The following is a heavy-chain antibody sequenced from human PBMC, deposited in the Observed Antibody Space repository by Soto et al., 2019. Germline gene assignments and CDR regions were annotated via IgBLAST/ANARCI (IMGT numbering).Heavy chain of an antibody. J-gene: IGHJ4*02. D-gene: IGHD6-6*01. CDR2: ISGSGGST. V-gene: IGHV3-23*01. CDR3: AKDGDSTYSSSPPFDY. CDR1: GFTFSSYA. Sequence: PGGSLRLSCAASGFTFSSYAMSWVRQAPGKGLEWVSAISGSGGSTYYADSVKGRFTISRDNSKNTLYLQMNSLRAEDTAVYYWAKDGDSTYSSSPPFDYWGQGTLVTVSS.